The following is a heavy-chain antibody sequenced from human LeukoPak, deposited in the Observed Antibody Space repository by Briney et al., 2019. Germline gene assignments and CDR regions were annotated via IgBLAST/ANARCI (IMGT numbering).Heavy chain of an antibody. CDR1: GYTFTSYA. Sequence: GASVKVSCKASGYTFTSYAMNWVRQAPGQGLEWMGWINPNSGGTNYAQKFQGRVTMTRDTSISTAYMELSRLRSDDTAVYYCARALTLYSRFGEAADFDYWGQGTLVTVSS. CDR2: INPNSGGT. J-gene: IGHJ4*02. CDR3: ARALTLYSRFGEAADFDY. D-gene: IGHD6-13*01. V-gene: IGHV1-2*02.